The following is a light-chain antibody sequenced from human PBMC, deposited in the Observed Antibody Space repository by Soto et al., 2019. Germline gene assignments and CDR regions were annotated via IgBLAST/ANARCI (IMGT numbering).Light chain of an antibody. CDR3: QQYNSYPWT. V-gene: IGKV1-5*01. CDR1: QSISGW. Sequence: DIQMTQSPSSLSASVGDRVTITCRASQSISGWLAWYQQKPGKAPNLLIYDVSSLESGVPSRFSGSESGTEFTLTISSLQPDDFATYYCQQYNSYPWTFGQGTKVDIK. J-gene: IGKJ1*01. CDR2: DVS.